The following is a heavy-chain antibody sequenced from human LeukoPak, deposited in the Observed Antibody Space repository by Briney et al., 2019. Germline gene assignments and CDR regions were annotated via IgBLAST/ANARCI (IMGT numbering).Heavy chain of an antibody. Sequence: SETLSLTCTVSGGSVSSNTYYWAWIRQPPGKGLEWIGSFYNSGSTYYKSSLKSRVTISVDTSKNQFSLKLSSVTAADTAVYYCARQSYSSAYWGQGTLVTVSS. V-gene: IGHV4-39*01. CDR2: FYNSGST. J-gene: IGHJ4*02. CDR3: ARQSYSSAY. D-gene: IGHD6-25*01. CDR1: GGSVSSNTYY.